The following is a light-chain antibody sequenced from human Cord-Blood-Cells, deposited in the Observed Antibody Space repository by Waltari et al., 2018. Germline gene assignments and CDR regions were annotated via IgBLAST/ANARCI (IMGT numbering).Light chain of an antibody. V-gene: IGLV1-44*01. Sequence: QSVLTQPPSASGTPGQRVTISCSGSSSNSGSNTVNWYQQLPGTAPKLLIYSNNQRPSGVPDRFSGSKSGTSASLAISVLQSEDEADYYCAAWDDSLNGWVFGGGTKLTLL. J-gene: IGLJ3*02. CDR3: AAWDDSLNGWV. CDR2: SNN. CDR1: SSNSGSNT.